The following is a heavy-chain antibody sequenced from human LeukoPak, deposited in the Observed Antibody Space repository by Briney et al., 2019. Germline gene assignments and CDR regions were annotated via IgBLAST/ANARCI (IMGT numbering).Heavy chain of an antibody. CDR1: GDTFNNYA. J-gene: IGHJ6*03. CDR3: ARYPVPGQADGNTGYYYYYYMDV. Sequence: GASVKVSCKASGDTFNNYAISWVRQAPGQGLEWMGGIIPIFGTANYARKFQGRVTITADESTSTAYMELSSLRSEDTAVYYCARYPVPGQADGNTGYYYYYYMDVWGKGTTVTVSS. D-gene: IGHD1/OR15-1a*01. CDR2: IIPIFGTA. V-gene: IGHV1-69*01.